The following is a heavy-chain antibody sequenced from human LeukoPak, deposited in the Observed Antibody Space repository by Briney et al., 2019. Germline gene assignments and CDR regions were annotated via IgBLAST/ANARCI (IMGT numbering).Heavy chain of an antibody. CDR1: GFSFSYYG. CDR3: AKDSSSRGWYFEH. CDR2: ISFDGSIT. D-gene: IGHD6-19*01. V-gene: IGHV3-30*18. J-gene: IGHJ4*02. Sequence: GGSLRLSCAASGFSFSYYGMHWVRQAPGKGLEWVSFISFDGSITYNADSVKGRLTISRDNSKNTVYLQMNRLRAEDTAVYFCAKDSSSRGWYFEHWGQGALVTVSS.